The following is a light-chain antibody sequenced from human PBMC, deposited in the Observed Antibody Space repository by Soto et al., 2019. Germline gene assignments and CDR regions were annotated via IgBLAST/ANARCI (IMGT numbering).Light chain of an antibody. CDR2: DVS. CDR1: SSDVGGNKY. CDR3: SAFTGTTYV. J-gene: IGLJ1*01. Sequence: ALTQPASVSGSPGQSITISCTGTSSDVGGNKYVSWYQHYPGKAPKLMICDVSNRPSGVSNRFSGSKSGNTASLTISGVQAEDEADYYCSAFTGTTYVFGTGTKVTVL. V-gene: IGLV2-14*03.